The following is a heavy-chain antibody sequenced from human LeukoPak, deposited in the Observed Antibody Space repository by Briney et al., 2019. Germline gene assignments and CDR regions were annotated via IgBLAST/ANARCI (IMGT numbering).Heavy chain of an antibody. Sequence: SETLSLTCTVSGGSISRYSWSWIRQPPGKGLEWIGYVYYSGSTNYNPSPKSRVTISVDTSKNQFSLKLNSVTAADTAVYYCARRLPGFLVRGVLNGNWFDPWGQGTLVTVSS. V-gene: IGHV4-59*12. J-gene: IGHJ5*02. CDR1: GGSISRYS. CDR2: VYYSGST. CDR3: ARRLPGFLVRGVLNGNWFDP. D-gene: IGHD3-10*01.